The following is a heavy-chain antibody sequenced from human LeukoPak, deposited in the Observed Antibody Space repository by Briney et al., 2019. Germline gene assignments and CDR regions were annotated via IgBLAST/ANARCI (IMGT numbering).Heavy chain of an antibody. V-gene: IGHV3-9*01. J-gene: IGHJ3*02. CDR1: GFSLSGYG. D-gene: IGHD3-22*01. CDR2: ISWNSGSI. CDR3: AKDRRPYYYDSSGYYYGAFDI. Sequence: PGGSLRLSCSASGFSLSGYGMSWVRQAPGKGLEWVSGISWNSGSIGYADSVKGRFTISRDNAKNSLYLQMNSLRAEDTALYYCAKDRRPYYYDSSGYYYGAFDIWGQGTMVTVPS.